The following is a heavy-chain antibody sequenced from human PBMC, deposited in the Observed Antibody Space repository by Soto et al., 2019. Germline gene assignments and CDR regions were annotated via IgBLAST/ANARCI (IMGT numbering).Heavy chain of an antibody. V-gene: IGHV4-38-2*01. CDR2: IYLSGNT. CDR1: GFSISSGYY. CDR3: GRAGYSNYFDY. J-gene: IGHJ4*02. D-gene: IGHD4-4*01. Sequence: PSETLSLTCAVSGFSISSGYYWGWIRQPPGKGLEWIGNIYLSGNTYYNPSLKNRVTISVDTSKNQFSLKLNSVTAADTAVYYCGRAGYSNYFDYWGQGTLVTVSS.